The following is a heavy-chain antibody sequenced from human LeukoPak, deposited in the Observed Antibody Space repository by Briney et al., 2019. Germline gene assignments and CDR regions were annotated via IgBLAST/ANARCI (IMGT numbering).Heavy chain of an antibody. CDR3: ARITTALPAAFDY. CDR2: INPNSGDT. CDR1: GYTFTSYA. Sequence: ASVKVSCKASGYTFTSYAMHWVRQAPGQGLEWMGRINPNSGDTNYAQKFQGRVTMTRDTSFSTAYMELSRLTSDDTAVYYCARITTALPAAFDYWGQGTLVTVSS. J-gene: IGHJ4*02. V-gene: IGHV1-2*06. D-gene: IGHD2-2*01.